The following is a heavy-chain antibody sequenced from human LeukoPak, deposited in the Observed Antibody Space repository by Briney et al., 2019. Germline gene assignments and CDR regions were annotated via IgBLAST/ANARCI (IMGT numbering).Heavy chain of an antibody. CDR2: ISYDGSNK. CDR3: AKEGVDYGDYYFDY. D-gene: IGHD4-17*01. V-gene: IGHV3-30*18. J-gene: IGHJ4*02. Sequence: PGGSLRLSCAASGFTFSSYGMHWVRQAPGKGLEWVAVISYDGSNKYYADSVKGRFTISRDNSKNTLYLQMNSLRAEDTAVYYCAKEGVDYGDYYFDYWGQGTLVTVSS. CDR1: GFTFSSYG.